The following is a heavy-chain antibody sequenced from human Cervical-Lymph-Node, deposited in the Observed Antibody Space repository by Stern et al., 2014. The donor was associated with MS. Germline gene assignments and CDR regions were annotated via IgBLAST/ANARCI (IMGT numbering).Heavy chain of an antibody. CDR3: AREGKMATTDY. V-gene: IGHV3-30-3*01. CDR2: ISYDCDNK. D-gene: IGHD5-24*01. CDR1: GFTFSTYA. Sequence: DQLVESGGGVVQPGGSLRLSCAASGFTFSTYAMHWVRQTPGKGLQWLAVISYDCDNKYYADALRGRFTISRDNSKNTLYLQMTGLMIEDTSLYYCAREGKMATTDYWGQGTLVSVSS. J-gene: IGHJ4*02.